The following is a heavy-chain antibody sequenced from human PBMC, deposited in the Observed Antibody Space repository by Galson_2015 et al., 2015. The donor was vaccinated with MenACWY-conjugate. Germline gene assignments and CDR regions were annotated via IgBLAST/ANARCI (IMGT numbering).Heavy chain of an antibody. CDR1: GLTFNNYW. CDR3: ARDNTWSFVS. CDR2: IKADGSFS. V-gene: IGHV3-74*01. Sequence: SLRLSCAASGLTFNNYWMHWVRQPPGKGLEWISYIKADGSFSNYADSVKGRFTISTDNAKNMVYLQMGGLGDEDAAVYFCARDNTWSFVSWGQGTLVTVSS. J-gene: IGHJ4*02. D-gene: IGHD2-8*02.